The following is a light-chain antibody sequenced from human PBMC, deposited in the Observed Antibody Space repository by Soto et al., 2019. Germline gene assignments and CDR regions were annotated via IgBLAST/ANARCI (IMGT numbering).Light chain of an antibody. V-gene: IGLV2-14*01. J-gene: IGLJ3*02. Sequence: QSVLTQPASVSGSPGQSITISCTGTSSDVGAYDHVSWYQQHPGQAPKLIIYEVSNRPSGVSNRFSASKSGNTASLTISGLQAEDEADYYCSSYTSTTTWVFGGGTKLTVL. CDR1: SSDVGAYDH. CDR3: SSYTSTTTWV. CDR2: EVS.